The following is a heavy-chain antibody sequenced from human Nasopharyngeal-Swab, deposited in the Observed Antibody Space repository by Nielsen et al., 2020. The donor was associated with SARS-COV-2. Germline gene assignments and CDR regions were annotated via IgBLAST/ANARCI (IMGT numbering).Heavy chain of an antibody. CDR3: AKDRYCSGGACYFSGFDY. J-gene: IGHJ4*02. V-gene: IGHV3-23*01. Sequence: WIRQSPGKALELVSRVSGSAGTTKYADSVKGRFTISRDNSKNKLYLQMHSLRVEDTAVYYCAKDRYCSGGACYFSGFDYWGLGTLVTVSS. CDR2: VSGSAGTT. D-gene: IGHD2-15*01.